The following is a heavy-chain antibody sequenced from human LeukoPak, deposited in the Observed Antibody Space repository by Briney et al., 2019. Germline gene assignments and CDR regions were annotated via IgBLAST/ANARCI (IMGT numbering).Heavy chain of an antibody. CDR1: GFTFSDYY. J-gene: IGHJ6*02. Sequence: GGSLRLSCAASGFTFSDYYMSWIRQAPGKGLEWVSYISSSGSTIYYADSVKGRFTISRDNAKNSLYLQMNSLRAEDTAVYYCARVEWFGELSYGMDVWGQGTTVTVSS. V-gene: IGHV3-11*01. D-gene: IGHD3-10*01. CDR3: ARVEWFGELSYGMDV. CDR2: ISSSGSTI.